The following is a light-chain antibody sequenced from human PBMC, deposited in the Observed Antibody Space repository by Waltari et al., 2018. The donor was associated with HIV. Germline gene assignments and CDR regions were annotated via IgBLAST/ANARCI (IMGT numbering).Light chain of an antibody. V-gene: IGLV2-23*01. CDR3: SSYAGSATLV. CDR2: EGS. CDR1: RSDVGSYNL. J-gene: IGLJ3*02. Sequence: QSALTQPASVSGSPGQSITIPCTGTRSDVGSYNLVSWYQQHPGKAPKLMIYEGSKRPSGVSNRFSGSKSANTASLTISGLQAEDEADYYCSSYAGSATLVFGGGTKLTVL.